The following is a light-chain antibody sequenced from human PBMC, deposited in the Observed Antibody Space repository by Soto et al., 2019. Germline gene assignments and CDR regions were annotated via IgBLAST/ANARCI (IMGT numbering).Light chain of an antibody. CDR1: SSDIGGYNY. CDR2: DVS. V-gene: IGLV2-14*01. Sequence: QSVLTQPASVSGSPGQSITISCTGTSSDIGGYNYVSWYQQHPGTAPKLIISDVSNRPSGVSNRISGSRSGNTAFLTISGLQAEDEADYYCSSYTITTTLVVFGGGTKVTVL. CDR3: SSYTITTTLVV. J-gene: IGLJ2*01.